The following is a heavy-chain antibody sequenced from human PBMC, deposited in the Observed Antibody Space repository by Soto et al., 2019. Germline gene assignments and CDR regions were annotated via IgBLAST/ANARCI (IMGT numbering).Heavy chain of an antibody. CDR3: ARDARALAVAGYYFDY. J-gene: IGHJ4*02. D-gene: IGHD6-19*01. Sequence: PGGSLRLSCAASAFTFSTYAMNWVRQAPGKGLEWVSAISGGGATTYYADSVRGRFTISRDNSKNTLYLQMNSLRAEDTAVYYCARDARALAVAGYYFDYWGQGALVTVSS. V-gene: IGHV3-23*01. CDR1: AFTFSTYA. CDR2: ISGGGATT.